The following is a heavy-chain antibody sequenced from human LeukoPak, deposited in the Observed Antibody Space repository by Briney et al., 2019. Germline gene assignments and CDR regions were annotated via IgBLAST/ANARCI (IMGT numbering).Heavy chain of an antibody. CDR2: SYSSGSA. D-gene: IGHD1-26*01. CDR3: ARRRVDSGNHHFDY. Sequence: SETLSLTCAVSGYSISSDYYWGGIRQPPGKGLEWIWNSYSSGSAYYNSSLKSRVTIAVDTSKNQFPLKLSSVTAADTAVYYCARRRVDSGNHHFDYWGQGTLVTVSS. J-gene: IGHJ4*02. V-gene: IGHV4-38-2*01. CDR1: GYSISSDYY.